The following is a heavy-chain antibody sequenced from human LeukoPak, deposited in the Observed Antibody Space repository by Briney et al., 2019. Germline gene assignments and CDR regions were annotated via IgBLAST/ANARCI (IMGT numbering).Heavy chain of an antibody. D-gene: IGHD4-11*01. CDR3: ARDKAVTTEVTQYFQH. V-gene: IGHV1-18*01. CDR1: GYTFTNYG. Sequence: ASVKVSCKASGYTFTNYGVSWVRQAHGRGLEWMGWISAYNGYTNYAQKFQFRVTMTTDTSTSTAYMELRSLTSDDTAVYYCARDKAVTTEVTQYFQHWGQGTLVTVSS. J-gene: IGHJ1*01. CDR2: ISAYNGYT.